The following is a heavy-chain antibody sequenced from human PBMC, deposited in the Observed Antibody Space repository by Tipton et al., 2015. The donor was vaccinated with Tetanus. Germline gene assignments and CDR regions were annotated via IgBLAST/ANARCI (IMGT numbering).Heavy chain of an antibody. CDR2: VYHTGSA. D-gene: IGHD2-15*01. CDR1: GDSVRNHY. CDR3: ARDPGGDSGY. Sequence: LRLSCTVSGDSVRNHYWSWIRQPPGKGLEWIGYVYHTGSAFYNPSLKSRVTMSVDTSKNQLSLMVTAVSAADTAVYYCARDPGGDSGYWGQGIRVTVSS. V-gene: IGHV4-59*02. J-gene: IGHJ4*02.